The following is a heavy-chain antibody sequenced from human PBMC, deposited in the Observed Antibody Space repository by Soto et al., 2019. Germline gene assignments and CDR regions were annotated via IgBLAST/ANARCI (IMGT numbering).Heavy chain of an antibody. CDR1: GGSISSNTYY. V-gene: IGHV4-39*01. CDR3: ARHNDYGGHDF. J-gene: IGHJ4*02. CDR2: NFYSGNT. D-gene: IGHD3-10*01. Sequence: QLQLQASGPGLVRPSETLSLSCTVSGGSISSNTYYWGWLRQPPGKGLEWIGSNFYSGNTYNNSSLKSRVSISVDTSKNQLSLKLSSVTAADTAIYYCARHNDYGGHDFWGQGTVVTVSS.